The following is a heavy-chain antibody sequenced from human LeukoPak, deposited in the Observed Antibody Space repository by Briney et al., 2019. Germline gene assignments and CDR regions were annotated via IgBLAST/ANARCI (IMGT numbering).Heavy chain of an antibody. D-gene: IGHD3-22*01. CDR3: ARDINYYDSSGYYKDY. V-gene: IGHV3-9*01. CDR2: ISWNSGSI. CDR1: GFTFDDYA. J-gene: IGHJ4*02. Sequence: GGSLRLSCAASGFTFDDYAMHWVRQAPGKGLEWVSGISWNSGSIGYADSVKGRFTVSRDNAKNTLYLQMNSLRAEDTAVYYCARDINYYDSSGYYKDYWGQGTLVTVSS.